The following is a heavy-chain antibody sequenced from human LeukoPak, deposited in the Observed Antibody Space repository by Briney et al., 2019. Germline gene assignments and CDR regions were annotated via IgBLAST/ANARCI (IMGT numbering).Heavy chain of an antibody. J-gene: IGHJ4*02. CDR2: IKQDGSEK. CDR1: GFTFSDYW. V-gene: IGHV3-7*01. CDR3: ARNQRRLDY. D-gene: IGHD1-14*01. Sequence: GGSLRLSCTASGFTFSDYWMTWVRQAPGKGPEWVANIKQDGSEKYYVDSVKGRFTISRDNAKNSLYLQVNSLRAEDTAVYYCARNQRRLDYWGQGTLVTVSS.